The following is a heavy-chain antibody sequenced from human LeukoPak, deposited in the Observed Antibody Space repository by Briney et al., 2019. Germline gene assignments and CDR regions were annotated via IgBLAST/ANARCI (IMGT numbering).Heavy chain of an antibody. CDR1: GYTFTGYY. CDR2: INPNSGGT. Sequence: ASVKVSCKASGYTFTGYYMYWVRQAPGQGLEWTGWINPNSGGTNYAQKFQGRVTMTRDTSISTAYMELSRLRSDDTAVYYCARELDILTVVYAFDIWGQGTMVTVSS. V-gene: IGHV1-2*02. J-gene: IGHJ3*02. D-gene: IGHD3-9*01. CDR3: ARELDILTVVYAFDI.